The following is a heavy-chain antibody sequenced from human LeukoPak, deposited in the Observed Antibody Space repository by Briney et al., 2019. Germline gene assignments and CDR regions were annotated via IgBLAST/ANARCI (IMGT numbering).Heavy chain of an antibody. CDR2: IKSKTDGGTT. CDR1: GFTFSNAW. D-gene: IGHD3-3*01. V-gene: IGHV3-15*01. J-gene: IGHJ6*04. Sequence: PGGSLRLSCAASGFTFSNAWMSWVRQAPGKGLEWVGRIKSKTDGGTTDYAAPVKGRFTISRDDSKNTLYLQMNSLKTEDTAVYYCTTDRLRFLEWLGLDVWGKGTTVTVSS. CDR3: TTDRLRFLEWLGLDV.